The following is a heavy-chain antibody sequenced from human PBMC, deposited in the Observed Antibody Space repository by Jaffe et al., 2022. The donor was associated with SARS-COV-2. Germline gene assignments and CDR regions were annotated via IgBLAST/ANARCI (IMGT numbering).Heavy chain of an antibody. CDR2: INQDGSEK. V-gene: IGHV3-7*03. CDR3: TTSPSTSIDY. CDR1: GFTFSNYW. Sequence: EVQLVESGGGLVQPGGSLRLSCAASGFTFSNYWMNWVRQAPGKGLEWVANINQDGSEKYYVDSVKGRFTFSRDNAKNSLYLQMNSLRAEDTAVYYCTTSPSTSIDYWGQGTLVTVSS. J-gene: IGHJ4*02.